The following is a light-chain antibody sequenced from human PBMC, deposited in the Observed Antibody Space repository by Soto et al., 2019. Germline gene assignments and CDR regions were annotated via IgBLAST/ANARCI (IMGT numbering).Light chain of an antibody. CDR1: QGITDY. Sequence: DIQMTQSPSSLSASVGDRVASTCRAGQGITDYLYWYQQKAGKAPKLLISSASRLQSEVPSRFSGYSSGTDFTHTINSLHPEHFATYYCQQTYSAPPTFGHGHKLQ. V-gene: IGKV1-39*01. CDR3: QQTYSAPPT. J-gene: IGKJ2*01. CDR2: SAS.